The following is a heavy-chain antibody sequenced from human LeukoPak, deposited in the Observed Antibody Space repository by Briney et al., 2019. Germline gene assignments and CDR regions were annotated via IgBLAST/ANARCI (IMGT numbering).Heavy chain of an antibody. V-gene: IGHV2-70*01. CDR2: IDWDDDK. D-gene: IGHD1-26*01. CDR3: ALMGVGATSGAFDI. Sequence: SGPALVKPTQTLTLTCTFSGFSLSTNGMCVSWIRQPPGKALEWLALIDWDDDKYYSTSLKTRLTNSKDTSKNQVVLTMTSMDPVDTATYYCALMGVGATSGAFDIWGQGTMVTVSS. J-gene: IGHJ3*02. CDR1: GFSLSTNGMC.